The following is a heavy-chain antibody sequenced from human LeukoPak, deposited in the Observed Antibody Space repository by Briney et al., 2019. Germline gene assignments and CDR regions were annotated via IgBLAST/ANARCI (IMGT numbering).Heavy chain of an antibody. J-gene: IGHJ4*02. D-gene: IGHD2-2*01. CDR2: ISAYNGNT. V-gene: IGHV1-18*01. CDR1: GYTFTSYG. Sequence: ASVKVSCKASGYTFTSYGISWVRQAPGQGLEWMGWISAYNGNTNYAQKLQGRVTMTTDTPTSTAYMELRSLRSDDTAVYYCARDQGYCSSTSCFRFDYWGQGTLVTVSS. CDR3: ARDQGYCSSTSCFRFDY.